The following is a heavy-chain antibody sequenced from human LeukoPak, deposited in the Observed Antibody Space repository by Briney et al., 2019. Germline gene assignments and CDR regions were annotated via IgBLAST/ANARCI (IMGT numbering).Heavy chain of an antibody. CDR1: GYTFTYYY. CDR3: AKDKGYYISTGYFHTGAFDF. V-gene: IGHV1-2*02. J-gene: IGHJ3*01. CDR2: INPKSGGT. D-gene: IGHD3-9*01. Sequence: ASVKVSCKTSGYTFTYYYMHWVRQAPGQRLEWMGWINPKSGGTKYAQNFQGRVTMTRDTSISTAYMELSKLRSDDTAVYYCAKDKGYYISTGYFHTGAFDFWGQGTLVTVSS.